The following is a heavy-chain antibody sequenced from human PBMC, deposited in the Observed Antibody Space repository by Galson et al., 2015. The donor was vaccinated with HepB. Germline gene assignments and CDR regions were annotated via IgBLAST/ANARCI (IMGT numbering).Heavy chain of an antibody. V-gene: IGHV3-64D*06. CDR2: ISSNGGST. CDR3: ARDIFVIHRGVPAATSDAFDI. Sequence: LRLSCAASGFTFSSYAMHWVRQAPGKGLEYVSAISSNGGSTYYADSVKGRFTISRDNSKNTLYLQMSSLRAEDTAVYYCARDIFVIHRGVPAATSDAFDIWGQGTMDTVSS. J-gene: IGHJ3*02. CDR1: GFTFSSYA. D-gene: IGHD2-2*01.